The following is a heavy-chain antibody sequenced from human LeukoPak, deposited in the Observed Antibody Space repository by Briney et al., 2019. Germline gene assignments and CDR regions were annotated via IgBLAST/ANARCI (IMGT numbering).Heavy chain of an antibody. D-gene: IGHD3-22*01. CDR2: INPNNGDT. J-gene: IGHJ3*02. Sequence: ASVKVSCKASGYTFTGYYMHWVRQAPGQGLEWMGWINPNNGDTHYAQKFQGRVTMTTDTSASTAYMELRSLRSDDTAVYYCARCDHYDSRTFNIWGQGTMVTVS. CDR1: GYTFTGYY. V-gene: IGHV1-2*02. CDR3: ARCDHYDSRTFNI.